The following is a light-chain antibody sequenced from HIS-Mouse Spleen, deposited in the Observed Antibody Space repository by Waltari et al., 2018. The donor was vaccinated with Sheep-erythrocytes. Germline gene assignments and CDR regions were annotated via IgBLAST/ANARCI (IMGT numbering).Light chain of an antibody. V-gene: IGLV2-11*01. CDR1: SSDVGGYNY. CDR2: DVS. CDR3: GSYNHV. J-gene: IGLJ1*01. Sequence: QSALTQPRSVSGSPGQSVTISCTGTSSDVGGYNYVSWYQQHPGKAPKLMIYDVSKRPAGVPDRCSCSKSGNTASLTISGLQAEDEADYYAGSYNHVFATGTKVTVL.